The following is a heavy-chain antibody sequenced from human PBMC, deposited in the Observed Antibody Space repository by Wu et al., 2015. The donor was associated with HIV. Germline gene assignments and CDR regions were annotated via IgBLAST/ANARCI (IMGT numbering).Heavy chain of an antibody. CDR1: GGTFSSYV. Sequence: QVQLVQSGAEVKKPGSSVKVSCTGSGGTFSSYVTAWVRQAPGQGLEWMGGISPRFGTAHYAQQFQGRVTITADDSSTTVYMDLSSLRSDDTALYYCARGDRDYYFYMDVWGKGTTVIVSS. CDR3: ARGDRDYYFYMDV. V-gene: IGHV1-69*12. CDR2: ISPRFGTA. J-gene: IGHJ6*03.